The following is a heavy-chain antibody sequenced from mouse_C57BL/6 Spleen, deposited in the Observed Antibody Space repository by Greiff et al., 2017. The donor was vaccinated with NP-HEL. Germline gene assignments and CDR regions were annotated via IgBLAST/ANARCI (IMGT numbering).Heavy chain of an antibody. Sequence: QVQLQQSGAELVKPGASVKISCKASGYAFSSYWMNWVKQRPGKGLEWIGQIYPGDGDTNYNGKFKGKATLTADKSSSTAYMQLSSLTSEDSAVYFCARSTGLGSSLDYWGQGTTLTVSS. V-gene: IGHV1-80*01. CDR2: IYPGDGDT. D-gene: IGHD1-1*01. CDR3: ARSTGLGSSLDY. CDR1: GYAFSSYW. J-gene: IGHJ2*01.